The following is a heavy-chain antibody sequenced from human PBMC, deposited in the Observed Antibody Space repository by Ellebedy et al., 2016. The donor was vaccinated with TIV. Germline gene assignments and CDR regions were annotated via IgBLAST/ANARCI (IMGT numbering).Heavy chain of an antibody. CDR3: VKAWGD. CDR1: GFTFSSYA. CDR2: IVGNGGST. Sequence: GESLKISCSAPGFTFSSYAMHWVRQAPGKGLEYVSAIVGNGGSTYYADSVKGRFTISRDNSKNTLYLQMSSLRPEDTAVYYCVKAWGDWGQGTLVTVSS. J-gene: IGHJ4*02. V-gene: IGHV3-64D*06. D-gene: IGHD3-16*01.